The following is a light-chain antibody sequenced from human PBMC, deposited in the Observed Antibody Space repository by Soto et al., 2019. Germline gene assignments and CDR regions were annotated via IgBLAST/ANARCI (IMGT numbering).Light chain of an antibody. CDR2: KAS. CDR3: QQYDSYSRT. CDR1: QTISSW. V-gene: IGKV1-5*03. Sequence: DIQMTQSPSTLSGSVGDRVTITCRASQTISSWLAWYQQKPGKAPKLLIYKASTLKSGVPSRFSGSGSGTEFTLTISSLQPDDFATYDCQQYDSYSRTLGQGTKVDIK. J-gene: IGKJ1*01.